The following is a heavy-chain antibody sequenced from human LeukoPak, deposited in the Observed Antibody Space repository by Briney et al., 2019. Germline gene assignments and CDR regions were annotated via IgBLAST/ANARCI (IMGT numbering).Heavy chain of an antibody. D-gene: IGHD6-13*01. CDR2: IKSKTDGGTT. CDR1: GFTFSSYA. CDR3: TYDGRYSRTYYYYYMDV. V-gene: IGHV3-15*01. Sequence: GGSLRLSCAASGFTFSSYAMSWVRQAPGKGLEWVGRIKSKTDGGTTDYAAPVKGRFTISRDDSKNTLYLQMNSLKTEDTAVYYCTYDGRYSRTYYYYYMDVWGKGTTVTVSS. J-gene: IGHJ6*03.